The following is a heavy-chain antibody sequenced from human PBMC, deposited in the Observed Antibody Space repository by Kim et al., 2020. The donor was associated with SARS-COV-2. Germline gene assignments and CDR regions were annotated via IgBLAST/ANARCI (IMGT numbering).Heavy chain of an antibody. CDR2: IRSKAYGGTT. V-gene: IGHV3-49*03. CDR3: TRAGYSSSWAVYYFDY. J-gene: IGHJ4*02. CDR1: GFTFGDYA. Sequence: GGSLRLSCTASGFTFGDYAMSWFRQAPGKGLEWVGFIRSKAYGGTTEYAASVKGRFTISRDDSKSIAYLQMNSLKTEDTAVYYCTRAGYSSSWAVYYFDYWGQGTLVTVSS. D-gene: IGHD6-13*01.